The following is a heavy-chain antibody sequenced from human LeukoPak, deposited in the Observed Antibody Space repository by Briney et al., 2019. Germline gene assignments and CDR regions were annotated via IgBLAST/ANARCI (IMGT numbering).Heavy chain of an antibody. D-gene: IGHD3-10*01. J-gene: IGHJ4*02. CDR2: ISGSGGST. Sequence: PGGSLRLSCAASGFTFSSYGMSWVRQAPGKGLEWVSAISGSGGSTYYADSVKGRFTISRDNSKNTLYLQMNSLRAEDTAVYYCAKSRYYGSGSYPGGYFDYWGQGTLVTVSS. CDR1: GFTFSSYG. CDR3: AKSRYYGSGSYPGGYFDY. V-gene: IGHV3-23*01.